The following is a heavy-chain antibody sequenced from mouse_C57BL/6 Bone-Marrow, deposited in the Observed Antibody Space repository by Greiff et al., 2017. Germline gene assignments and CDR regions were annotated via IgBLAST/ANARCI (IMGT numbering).Heavy chain of an antibody. J-gene: IGHJ3*01. Sequence: EVQLVESGGGLVQPGGSLTLSCAASGFTFSDYGMAWVRQAPRHGPEWVAFISNLAYSISYADTVTGRFTISRGNAKNTLYREMSSLRSEDTAMYYWARKARGVRFAYWGQGTLVTVSA. V-gene: IGHV5-15*01. CDR2: ISNLAYSI. D-gene: IGHD2-5*01. CDR1: GFTFSDYG. CDR3: ARKARGVRFAY.